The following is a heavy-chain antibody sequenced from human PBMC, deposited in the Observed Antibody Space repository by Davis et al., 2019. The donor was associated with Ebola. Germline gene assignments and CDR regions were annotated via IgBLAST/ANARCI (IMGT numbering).Heavy chain of an antibody. CDR3: ARAHIAEHWFDP. CDR1: GFTFSDFW. Sequence: PGGSLRLSCAASGFTFSDFWMHWVRQGPGKGLVWVSRTNSDGSSTSYADSVKGRFTISRDNAKNTLYLQMNSLRAEDTAVYYCARAHIAEHWFDPWGQGTLVTVSS. V-gene: IGHV3-74*01. CDR2: TNSDGSST. D-gene: IGHD5-12*01. J-gene: IGHJ5*02.